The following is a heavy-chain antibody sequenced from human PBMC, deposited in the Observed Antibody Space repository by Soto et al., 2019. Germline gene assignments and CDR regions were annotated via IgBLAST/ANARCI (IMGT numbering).Heavy chain of an antibody. V-gene: IGHV1-2*02. CDR1: VNTFTCYY. CDR3: ARVGSSSVVGHFDY. D-gene: IGHD6-6*01. Sequence: XSVKVSCKASVNTFTCYYMQWVRQAPGQGLEWMGWINPNSGGTNYAQKFQGRVTMTRDTSISTAYMELSRLRSDDTAVYYCARVGSSSVVGHFDYWGQGTLVTVS. J-gene: IGHJ4*02. CDR2: INPNSGGT.